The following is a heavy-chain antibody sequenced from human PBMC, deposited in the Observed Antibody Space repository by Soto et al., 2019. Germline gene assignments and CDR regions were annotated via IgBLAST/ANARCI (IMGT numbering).Heavy chain of an antibody. D-gene: IGHD6-19*01. CDR3: ARVKSLLVAGTFDY. Sequence: SETLSLTCTVSGGSISSGGYYWSWIRQHPGKGMEWIGYIYYSGSTYYNPSLKSRVTISVDTSKNQFSLKLSSVTASDTAVYYCARVKSLLVAGTFDYWGQGTLVTVSS. CDR2: IYYSGST. CDR1: GGSISSGGYY. J-gene: IGHJ4*02. V-gene: IGHV4-31*03.